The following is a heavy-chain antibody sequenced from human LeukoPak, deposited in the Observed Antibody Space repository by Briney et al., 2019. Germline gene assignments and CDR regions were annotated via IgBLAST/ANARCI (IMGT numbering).Heavy chain of an antibody. V-gene: IGHV4-34*01. CDR3: ARGVEGAIRY. CDR2: INHSGST. J-gene: IGHJ4*02. D-gene: IGHD1-26*01. Sequence: SETLSLTCAVYGGSFSGYYWSWIRRPPGKGLEWIGEINHSGSTNYNPSLKSRVTISVDTSKNQFSLKLSSVTAADTAVYYCARGVEGAIRYWGQGTLVTVSS. CDR1: GGSFSGYY.